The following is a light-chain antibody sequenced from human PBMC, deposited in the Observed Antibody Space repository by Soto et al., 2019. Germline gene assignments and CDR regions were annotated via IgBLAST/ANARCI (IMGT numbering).Light chain of an antibody. CDR3: ETWDSNTLL. V-gene: IGLV4-60*02. CDR2: VEGSGTY. Sequence: QLVLTQSSSASASLGSSVKLTCTLSSAHSIYSIAWQQQQPGKAPRYLMKVEGSGTYNKGSGVPDRFSGSSSGADRYLTISNLQFEDEADYYCETWDSNTLLFGGGTKRTVL. CDR1: SAHSIYS. J-gene: IGLJ2*01.